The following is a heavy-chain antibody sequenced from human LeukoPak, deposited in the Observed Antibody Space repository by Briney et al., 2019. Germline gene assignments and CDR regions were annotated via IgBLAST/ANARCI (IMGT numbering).Heavy chain of an antibody. CDR3: GRHQTMYYGMDV. CDR2: IYYSGST. Sequence: SETLSLTCTVSGGSISSSSYYWGWIRQPPGKGLEWIGSIYYSGSTYYNPSIKSRVTMSVDTSKNQFSLKLSSVTAADTAMYYCGRHQTMYYGMDVWGQGTAVTVSS. J-gene: IGHJ6*02. V-gene: IGHV4-39*01. D-gene: IGHD4/OR15-4a*01. CDR1: GGSISSSSYY.